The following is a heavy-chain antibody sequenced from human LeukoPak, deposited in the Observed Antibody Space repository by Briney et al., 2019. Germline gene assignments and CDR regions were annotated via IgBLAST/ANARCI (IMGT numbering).Heavy chain of an antibody. D-gene: IGHD6-19*01. CDR2: IYYSGST. CDR3: AGSIAVASVPFDP. V-gene: IGHV4-30-4*08. CDR1: GGSISSGDYY. J-gene: IGHJ5*02. Sequence: SETLSLTCTVSGGSISSGDYYWSWIRQPPGKGLEWIGYIYYSGSTYYNPSLKSRVTISVDTSKNQFSLKLSSVTAADTAVYYCAGSIAVASVPFDPWGQGTLVTVSS.